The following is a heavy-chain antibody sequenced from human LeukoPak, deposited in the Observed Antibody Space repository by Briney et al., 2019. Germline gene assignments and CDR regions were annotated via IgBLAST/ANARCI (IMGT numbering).Heavy chain of an antibody. Sequence: GGSLRLSCAASGFSFTNYGIHWVRQAPGKGLEWVAVVWYDGTLTYYAGSVRGRFTISSENSKNTVDLQITSLRAADRAVSYCASGTGWHNYYMDVWGKGLTVAVSS. D-gene: IGHD1-14*01. CDR2: VWYDGTLT. J-gene: IGHJ6*03. CDR1: GFSFTNYG. V-gene: IGHV3-33*03. CDR3: ASGTGWHNYYMDV.